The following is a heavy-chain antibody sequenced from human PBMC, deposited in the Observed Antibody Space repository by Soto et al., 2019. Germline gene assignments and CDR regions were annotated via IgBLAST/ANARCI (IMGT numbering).Heavy chain of an antibody. CDR1: GFSLSTSGVG. J-gene: IGHJ4*02. D-gene: IGHD3-3*01. CDR2: IYWNDDK. V-gene: IGHV2-5*01. Sequence: QITLKESGPTLVKPTQTLTLTCTFSGFSLSTSGVGVGWIRQPPGKALEWLALIYWNDDKRYSPSLKSRLTITQDTSKNQVVLTMTNMDPVDTATYYCASFRYDFWSGYYDGFDYWGQGTLVTVSS. CDR3: ASFRYDFWSGYYDGFDY.